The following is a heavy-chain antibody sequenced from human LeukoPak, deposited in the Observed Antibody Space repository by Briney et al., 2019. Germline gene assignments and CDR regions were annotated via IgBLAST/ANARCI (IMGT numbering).Heavy chain of an antibody. Sequence: ASVKVSCKASGYTFTVYYIHWARQAPRQGLEWMGWMNPNSGSTGYAQKFQGRVTITRNTSISTAYMELSGLRSEDTAAYYCARGRSTGYPYYFEYWGQGTLVTVSS. CDR3: ARGRSTGYPYYFEY. J-gene: IGHJ4*02. CDR1: GYTFTVYY. V-gene: IGHV1-8*03. D-gene: IGHD5-12*01. CDR2: MNPNSGST.